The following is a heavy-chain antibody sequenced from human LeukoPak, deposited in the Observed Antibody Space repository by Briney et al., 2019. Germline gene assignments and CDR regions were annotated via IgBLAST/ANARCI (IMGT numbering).Heavy chain of an antibody. D-gene: IGHD2-2*01. CDR2: INHSGST. V-gene: IGHV4-34*01. J-gene: IGHJ6*03. CDR3: ARGPSSRDYMDV. CDR1: GGSFSGYY. Sequence: PPETLSLTCAVYGGSFSGYYWSWIRQPPGKGLEWIGEINHSGSTNYNPSLKSRVTISVDTSKNQFSLKLSSVTAADTAVYYCARGPSSRDYMDVWGKGTTVTVSS.